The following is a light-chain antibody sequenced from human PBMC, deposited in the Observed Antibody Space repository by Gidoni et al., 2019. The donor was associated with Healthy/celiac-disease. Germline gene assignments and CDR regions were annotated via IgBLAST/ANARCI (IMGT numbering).Light chain of an antibody. CDR1: SSDVGGYNY. CDR3: SSYAGSNNYV. CDR2: EVS. Sequence: QSALTQTPSASGSPGQSVTIYCTGTSSDVGGYNYVSWYQQHPGKAPKLMIYEVSKRPAGVPDRFSGSKSGNTASLTVSGLQAEDEADYYCSSYAGSNNYVFGTGTKVTVL. V-gene: IGLV2-8*01. J-gene: IGLJ1*01.